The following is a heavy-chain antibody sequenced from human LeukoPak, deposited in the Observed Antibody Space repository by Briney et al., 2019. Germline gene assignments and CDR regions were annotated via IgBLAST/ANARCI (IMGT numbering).Heavy chain of an antibody. CDR3: ARGVPAAASFDP. Sequence: PSETLSLTCIVSGGSISSSSYYWGWIRQPPGKGLEWIGSIYYSGSTYYNPSLKSRVTISVDTSKNQFSLKLSSVTAADTAVYYCARGVPAAASFDPWGQGTLVTVSS. V-gene: IGHV4-39*01. CDR1: GGSISSSSYY. D-gene: IGHD2-2*01. J-gene: IGHJ5*02. CDR2: IYYSGST.